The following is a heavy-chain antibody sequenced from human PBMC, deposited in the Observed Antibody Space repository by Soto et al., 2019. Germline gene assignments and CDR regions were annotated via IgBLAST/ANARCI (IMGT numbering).Heavy chain of an antibody. D-gene: IGHD3-16*02. CDR2: ISAYSGNT. J-gene: IGHJ4*02. CDR1: GYTFTSYG. Sequence: GASVKVSCKASGYTFTSYGISWVRQAPGQGLEWMGWISAYSGNTGYAQKFQGRVTMTRNTSISTAYMELSSLRSEDTAVYYCARLRGSYLLWGQGTLVTVSS. V-gene: IGHV1-8*02. CDR3: ARLRGSYLL.